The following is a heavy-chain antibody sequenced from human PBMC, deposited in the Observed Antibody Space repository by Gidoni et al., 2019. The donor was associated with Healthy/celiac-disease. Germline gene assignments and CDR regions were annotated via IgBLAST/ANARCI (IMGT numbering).Heavy chain of an antibody. D-gene: IGHD2-21*01. CDR1: GDTFTNHL. Sequence: QVQLVQSGAEVKRPGASVKVSCKASGDTFTNHLIPWVRQAAGQGPEWMGWINPNRGGTHYAQKFQGLVTMTRDTSTSTAYIELYRLRSDDTAMYYCASETMISVIMSLDYWGQGTLVTVSS. J-gene: IGHJ4*02. CDR2: INPNRGGT. V-gene: IGHV1-2*04. CDR3: ASETMISVIMSLDY.